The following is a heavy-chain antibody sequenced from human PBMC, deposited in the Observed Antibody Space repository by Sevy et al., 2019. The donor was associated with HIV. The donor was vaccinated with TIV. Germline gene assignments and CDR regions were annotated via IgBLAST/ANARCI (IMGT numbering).Heavy chain of an antibody. D-gene: IGHD5-18*01. Sequence: GGYLRLSCTASGFTFGDYAMSWVRQAPGKGLEWVGFIRSKAYGGTTEYAASVKGRFTISRDDSKSIAYLQMNSLKTEDTAVYYCTRDRGFPGYSYGYSYYYYGMDVWGQGTTVNVSS. CDR2: IRSKAYGGTT. J-gene: IGHJ6*02. CDR3: TRDRGFPGYSYGYSYYYYGMDV. CDR1: GFTFGDYA. V-gene: IGHV3-49*04.